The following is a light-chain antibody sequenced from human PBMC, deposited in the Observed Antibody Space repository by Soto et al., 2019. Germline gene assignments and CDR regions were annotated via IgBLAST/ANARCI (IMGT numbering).Light chain of an antibody. J-gene: IGKJ4*01. CDR2: AAA. CDR1: QSTSRC. V-gene: IGKV1-39*01. CDR3: QQSISNAPR. Sequence: DIQLTQSPSPLSASLGDRVTITCRASQSTSRCLHWYQQKPGKAPKLLIFAAAILQSGVPSRFSGSGSGTDFTLTISSLQPDDFATYYCQQSISNAPRFGGGTKVEIK.